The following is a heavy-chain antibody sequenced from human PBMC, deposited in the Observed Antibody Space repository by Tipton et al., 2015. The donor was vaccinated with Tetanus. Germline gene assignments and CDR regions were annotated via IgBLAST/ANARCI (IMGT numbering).Heavy chain of an antibody. CDR3: VEEVAGPGGEH. J-gene: IGHJ1*01. Sequence: SLRLSCAASGFMFDSYVLSWVRQAPGKGLEWVSRSDHTGGTTYYADSVRSRFTISRDASNDTLFLHMTSLTVEDTAFCFCVEEVAGPGGEHWGQGTLVSVSS. V-gene: IGHV3-23*01. CDR1: GFMFDSYV. CDR2: SDHTGGTT. D-gene: IGHD2-21*01.